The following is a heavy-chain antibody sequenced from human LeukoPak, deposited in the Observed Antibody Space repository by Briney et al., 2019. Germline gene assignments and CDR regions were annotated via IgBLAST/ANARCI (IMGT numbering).Heavy chain of an antibody. CDR1: GYTFTSYY. CDR3: ARDGAIFGVPNDYYYYYMDV. Sequence: ASVKVSCKASGYTFTSYYMHWVRQAPGQGLEWMGIINPSGGSTSYAQKFQGRVTMPRDTSTSTVYMELSSLRSEDTAVYYCARDGAIFGVPNDYYYYYMDVWGKGTTVTVSS. D-gene: IGHD3-3*01. V-gene: IGHV1-46*01. J-gene: IGHJ6*03. CDR2: INPSGGST.